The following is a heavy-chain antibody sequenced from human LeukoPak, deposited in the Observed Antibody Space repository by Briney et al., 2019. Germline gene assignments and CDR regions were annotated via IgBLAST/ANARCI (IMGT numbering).Heavy chain of an antibody. D-gene: IGHD2-2*02. Sequence: GASVKVSCKASGYTFTDSEINWVRQAPGQGLEWMGWMNPNSGDTGYAQKFQGRVTMTKNTSISTAYMELSSLRSANTAVFFCARGCSGSSCYTGWYFDLWGRGTLVTVSS. CDR1: GYTFTDSE. V-gene: IGHV1-8*01. CDR2: MNPNSGDT. CDR3: ARGCSGSSCYTGWYFDL. J-gene: IGHJ2*01.